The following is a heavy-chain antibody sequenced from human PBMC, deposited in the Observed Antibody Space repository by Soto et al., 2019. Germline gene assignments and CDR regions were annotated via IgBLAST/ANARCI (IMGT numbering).Heavy chain of an antibody. D-gene: IGHD1-7*01. V-gene: IGHV4-59*12. Sequence: PSETLSLTCTVSGGSISSYYWSWIRQPPGKGLEWIGYIYYSGSTNYNPSLKSRVTISVDTSKNTLYLQMSSLRAEDTPVYYCAHRLGNSFLSGLPFDLWGQGTMVTVSS. CDR3: AHRLGNSFLSGLPFDL. CDR1: GGSISSYY. J-gene: IGHJ3*01. CDR2: IYYSGST.